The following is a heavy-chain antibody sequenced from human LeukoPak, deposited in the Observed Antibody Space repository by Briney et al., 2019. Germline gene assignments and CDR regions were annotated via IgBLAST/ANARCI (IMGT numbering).Heavy chain of an antibody. J-gene: IGHJ2*01. V-gene: IGHV4-39*07. CDR2: IYYSGTT. CDR1: GASISSTSDF. Sequence: TSETLSLTCTVSGASISSTSDFWGWIRQPPGKGLEWVGSIYYSGTTYSNPSLKSRVTISADTSKNQFSLKLRSVTAADTAVYYCARKVGAAAGTPKDWYFDLWGRGTLVTVSS. D-gene: IGHD6-13*01. CDR3: ARKVGAAAGTPKDWYFDL.